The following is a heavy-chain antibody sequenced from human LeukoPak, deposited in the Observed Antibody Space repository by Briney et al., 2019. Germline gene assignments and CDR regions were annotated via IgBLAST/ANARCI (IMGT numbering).Heavy chain of an antibody. V-gene: IGHV1-46*01. CDR2: IKPSGGST. D-gene: IGHD4-17*01. CDR1: GYTFTSYY. CDR3: ARDLQDYGDYVA. J-gene: IGHJ4*02. Sequence: ASVKVSCEASGYTFTSYYMHWVRQAPGQGLEWMGIIKPSGGSTSYAQKFQGRVTMTRDTSTSTVYMELSSLRSEDTAVYYCARDLQDYGDYVAWGQGTLVTVSS.